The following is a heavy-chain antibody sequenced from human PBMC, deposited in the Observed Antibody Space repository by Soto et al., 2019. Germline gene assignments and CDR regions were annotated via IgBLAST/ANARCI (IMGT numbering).Heavy chain of an antibody. D-gene: IGHD3-10*01. Sequence: SETLSLTCAVYGGSFSGYYWSWIRQPPGKGLEWIGEINHSGSTNYNPSLKSRVTISVDTSKNQFSLKLSSVTAADTAVYYCARAHGGYYYYGMDGWGQVTTVTVSS. CDR2: INHSGST. V-gene: IGHV4-34*01. J-gene: IGHJ6*02. CDR1: GGSFSGYY. CDR3: ARAHGGYYYYGMDG.